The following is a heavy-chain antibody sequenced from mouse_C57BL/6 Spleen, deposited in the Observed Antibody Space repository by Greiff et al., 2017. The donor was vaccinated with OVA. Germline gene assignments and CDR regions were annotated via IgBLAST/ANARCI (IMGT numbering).Heavy chain of an antibody. CDR2: IYPRSGNT. J-gene: IGHJ3*01. D-gene: IGHD1-1*01. CDR1: GYTFTSYG. V-gene: IGHV1-81*01. Sequence: VQLQQSGAELARPGASVKLSCKASGYTFTSYGISWVKQRTGQGLEWIGEIYPRSGNTYYNEKFKGKATLTADKSSSTAYMELRSLTSEDSAVYFCASRALGSSYGGFAYWGQGTLVTVSA. CDR3: ASRALGSSYGGFAY.